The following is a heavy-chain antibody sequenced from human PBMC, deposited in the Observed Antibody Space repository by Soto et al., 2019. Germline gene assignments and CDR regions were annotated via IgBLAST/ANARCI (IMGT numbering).Heavy chain of an antibody. J-gene: IGHJ4*02. D-gene: IGHD5-12*01. CDR1: GYTFTSYA. V-gene: IGHV1-3*01. CDR3: ARVSFRRSGYDNELFDY. CDR2: INAGNGNT. Sequence: GASVKVSCKASGYTFTSYAMHWVRQAPGQRLEWMGWINAGNGNTKYSQKFQGRVTITRDTSASTAYMELSSLRSEDTAVYYCARVSFRRSGYDNELFDYWGQGTLVTVSS.